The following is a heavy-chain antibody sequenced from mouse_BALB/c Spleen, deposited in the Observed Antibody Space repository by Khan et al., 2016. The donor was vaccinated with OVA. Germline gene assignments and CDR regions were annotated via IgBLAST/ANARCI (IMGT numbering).Heavy chain of an antibody. CDR3: ARELVATVGATPFAY. V-gene: IGHV5-9-3*01. Sequence: EVKLVESGGGLVKPGGSLKLSCAASGFTFSNYAMSWVRQTPEKRLEWVATISSGGSYTYYPDSVQGRFTISRDNAKNTLYLQMSSLRSEDTAIYYCARELVATVGATPFAYWGQGTLVTVSA. J-gene: IGHJ3*01. D-gene: IGHD1-1*01. CDR2: ISSGGSYT. CDR1: GFTFSNYA.